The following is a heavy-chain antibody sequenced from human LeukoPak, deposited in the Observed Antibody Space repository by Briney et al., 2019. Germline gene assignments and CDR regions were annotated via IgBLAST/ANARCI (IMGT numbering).Heavy chain of an antibody. Sequence: GGSLRLSCAASGFTFSNYAMSWVRQAPRRGLEWVSGISGSGSSTYYAESVKGRFTLSRDNSKKTLYLQMNSLRAEDTAVYYCAKDSRVVLDTPGDYWGQGTLVTVSS. CDR1: GFTFSNYA. V-gene: IGHV3-23*01. D-gene: IGHD3/OR15-3a*01. J-gene: IGHJ4*02. CDR2: ISGSGSST. CDR3: AKDSRVVLDTPGDY.